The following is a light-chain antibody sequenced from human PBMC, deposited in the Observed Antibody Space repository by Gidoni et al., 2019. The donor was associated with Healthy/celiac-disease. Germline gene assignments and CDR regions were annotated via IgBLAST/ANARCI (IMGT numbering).Light chain of an antibody. CDR3: QQSYSTLCT. V-gene: IGKV1-39*01. J-gene: IGKJ3*01. CDR1: QSISSY. CDR2: ASS. Sequence: DIQFTHSPSSLSASVGDRVTIHCRASQSISSYLNWYQQKPGRDPKLLIYASSSLHSGVPTSFSGGGCGTAFTLTISSLQPEDFATYYCQQSYSTLCTFGHGTKVDIK.